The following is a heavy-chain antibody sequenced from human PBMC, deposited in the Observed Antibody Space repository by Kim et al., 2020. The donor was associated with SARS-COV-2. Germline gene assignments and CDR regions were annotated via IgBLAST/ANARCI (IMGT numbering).Heavy chain of an antibody. V-gene: IGHV1-69*01. J-gene: IGHJ6*02. D-gene: IGHD5-18*01. CDR3: ARVLVDTAMGGFLYGMDV. Sequence: QGRVTITADESTSTAYMELSSLRSEDTAVYYCARVLVDTAMGGFLYGMDVWGQGTTVTVSS.